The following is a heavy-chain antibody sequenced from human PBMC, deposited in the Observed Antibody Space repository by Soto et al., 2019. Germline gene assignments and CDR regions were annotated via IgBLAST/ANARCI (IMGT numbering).Heavy chain of an antibody. Sequence: AGSLRLSCAASGFTFSSYEMNWVRQAPGKGQEWVSYISSSGNTIYYADSVKGRFTVSRDNAKNTLYLQMNSLRAEETAGYYCARGSITIFGVVLYWGQGTLVTVPS. CDR3: ARGSITIFGVVLY. CDR1: GFTFSSYE. CDR2: ISSSGNTI. D-gene: IGHD3-3*01. J-gene: IGHJ4*02. V-gene: IGHV3-48*03.